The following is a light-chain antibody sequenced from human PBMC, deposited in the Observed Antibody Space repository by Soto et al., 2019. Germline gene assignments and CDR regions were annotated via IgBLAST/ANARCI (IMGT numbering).Light chain of an antibody. CDR3: SSYTSSSTL. CDR1: SSDVGAYNY. J-gene: IGLJ7*01. CDR2: DVS. V-gene: IGLV2-14*01. Sequence: QSVLTQPASVSGSPGQSITISCTGTSSDVGAYNYVSWYQQHPGKAPKLMIYDVSNRPSGVSNRFSGSKSGNTASLTISGLQAEDEADYYCSSYTSSSTLFGGGTQLTVL.